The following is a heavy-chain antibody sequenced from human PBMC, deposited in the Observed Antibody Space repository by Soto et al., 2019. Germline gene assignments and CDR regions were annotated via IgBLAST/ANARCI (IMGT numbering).Heavy chain of an antibody. Sequence: GGSLRLSCAASGFTFSSYGMDWVRQAPGKGLEWVAVIWYDGSNKYYADSVKGRFTISRDNSKNTLYLQMNSLRAEDTAVYYCAKARVYYYYGMDVWGQGTTVTVSS. CDR1: GFTFSSYG. J-gene: IGHJ6*02. V-gene: IGHV3-33*06. CDR2: IWYDGSNK. CDR3: AKARVYYYYGMDV.